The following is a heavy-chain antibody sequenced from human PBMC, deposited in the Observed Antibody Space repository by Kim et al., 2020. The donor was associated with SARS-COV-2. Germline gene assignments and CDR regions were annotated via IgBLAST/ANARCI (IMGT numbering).Heavy chain of an antibody. Sequence: GDKHYNTSLTTRITISKDTSKNQVVLTMTNMDPVDTATYYCARSRYYYDFWGQGTLVTVSS. V-gene: IGHV2-70*19. CDR2: GDK. CDR3: ARSRYYYDF. J-gene: IGHJ4*02.